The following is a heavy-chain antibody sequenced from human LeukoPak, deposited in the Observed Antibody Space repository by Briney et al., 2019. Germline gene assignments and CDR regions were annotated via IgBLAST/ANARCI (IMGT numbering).Heavy chain of an antibody. V-gene: IGHV4-59*12. CDR3: ARVGGYASPFYP. J-gene: IGHJ5*02. CDR1: GGSISSYY. CDR2: IYYSGST. D-gene: IGHD5-18*01. Sequence: SETLSLTCGVSGGSISSYYWNWIRQPPGKGLEWIGYIYYSGSTNYNPSLKSRVTISVDTSKNQFSLKLTSVTAADTAVYYCARVGGYASPFYPWGQGTLVTVSS.